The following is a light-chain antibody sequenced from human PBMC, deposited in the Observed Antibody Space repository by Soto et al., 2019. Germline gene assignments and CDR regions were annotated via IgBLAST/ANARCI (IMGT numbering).Light chain of an antibody. CDR1: RSIGTG. J-gene: IGKJ1*01. Sequence: EMIVTQSPGMLSASLGERTTLSCRASRSIGTGVAWYQQRPGQSPRLLIYESSTRATGIPTRFSGSGSGTEFTLTISSVQSEDFATYYCQQYGFWPRTFGQGTKLEIK. V-gene: IGKV3-15*01. CDR2: ESS. CDR3: QQYGFWPRT.